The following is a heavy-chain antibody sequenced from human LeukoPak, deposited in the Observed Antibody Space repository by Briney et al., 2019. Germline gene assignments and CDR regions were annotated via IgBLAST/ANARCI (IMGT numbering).Heavy chain of an antibody. D-gene: IGHD3-9*01. CDR3: ARGRGTYYDILTGYYTFDY. Sequence: SQTLSLTCAISGDSDSSNSAAWNWIRQSPSRGLEWLGRTYYRSKWYNDYAVSVKSRITINPDTSKNQFSLQLNSVTPEDTAVYYCARGRGTYYDILTGYYTFDYWGQGTLVTVSS. J-gene: IGHJ4*02. V-gene: IGHV6-1*01. CDR2: TYYRSKWYN. CDR1: GDSDSSNSAA.